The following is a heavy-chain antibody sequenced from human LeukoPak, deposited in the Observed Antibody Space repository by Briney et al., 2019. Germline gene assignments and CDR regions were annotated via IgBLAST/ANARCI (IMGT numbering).Heavy chain of an antibody. CDR2: ISSSGGSI. CDR1: GFTFSDYE. CDR3: ARTKMSPYYYYGLEV. D-gene: IGHD2-8*01. V-gene: IGHV3-48*03. J-gene: IGHJ6*02. Sequence: GGSLRLSCAASGFTFSDYEMNWVRQAPGMGLEWVAFISSSGGSICYADSVKGRFTLSRDSAKISLYLQMNSLRAEDTAVYYCARTKMSPYYYYGLEVWGQGTTVTVSS.